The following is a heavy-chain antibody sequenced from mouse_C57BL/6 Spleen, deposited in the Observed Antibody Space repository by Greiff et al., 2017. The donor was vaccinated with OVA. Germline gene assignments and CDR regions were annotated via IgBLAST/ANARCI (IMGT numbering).Heavy chain of an antibody. D-gene: IGHD1-1*01. CDR2: IWSGGST. CDR3: ASITTVVARGYFDV. J-gene: IGHJ1*03. V-gene: IGHV2-2*01. CDR1: GFSLTSYG. Sequence: VQLQQSGPGLVQPSQSLSITCTVSGFSLTSYGVHWVRQSPGKGLEWLGVIWSGGSTDYNAAFISRLSISKDNSKRQVFFKMNSLQADDTAIYYCASITTVVARGYFDVWGTGTTVTVSS.